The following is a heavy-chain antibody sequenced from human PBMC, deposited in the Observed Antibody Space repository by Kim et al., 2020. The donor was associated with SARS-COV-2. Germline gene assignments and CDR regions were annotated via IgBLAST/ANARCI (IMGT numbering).Heavy chain of an antibody. Sequence: SETLSLTCTVSGESINSTSFYWGWIRQPPGKGLEWIGSVYYSGTTYYNPSLRGRVTISLDTSKNQFALNLNYGTAADTAVYYCARHAYDSFNWFDPWGRG. CDR3: ARHAYDSFNWFDP. CDR1: GESINSTSFY. J-gene: IGHJ5*02. D-gene: IGHD3-22*01. CDR2: VYYSGTT. V-gene: IGHV4-39*01.